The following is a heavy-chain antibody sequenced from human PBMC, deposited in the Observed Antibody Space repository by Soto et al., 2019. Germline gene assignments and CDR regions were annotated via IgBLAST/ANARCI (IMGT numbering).Heavy chain of an antibody. CDR3: ARDSDYIIAY. J-gene: IGHJ4*02. CDR2: IHTYNGNT. D-gene: IGHD4-17*01. CDR1: GYTFTIYG. Sequence: ASVKVSCKASGYTFTIYGVSCVRQAPGQGLEWVGWIHTYNGNTNFAQKFQDRVTLTTDTSTSTAYMELRSLRSDDTAVYYCARDSDYIIAYWGQGTLVTVSS. V-gene: IGHV1-18*01.